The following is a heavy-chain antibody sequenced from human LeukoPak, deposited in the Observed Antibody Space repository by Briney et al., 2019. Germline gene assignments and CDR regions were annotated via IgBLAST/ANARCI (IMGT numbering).Heavy chain of an antibody. Sequence: ASVKVSCKASGYTFTIYGITRVRQAPGQGLEWMGWISAYSGDTNYAQKLRGRVTMTTDTSTSTAYMELRSLRSDDTAVYYCARGFWSGYPIDYWGQGTLVTVSS. V-gene: IGHV1-18*01. D-gene: IGHD3-3*01. CDR1: GYTFTIYG. CDR3: ARGFWSGYPIDY. CDR2: ISAYSGDT. J-gene: IGHJ4*02.